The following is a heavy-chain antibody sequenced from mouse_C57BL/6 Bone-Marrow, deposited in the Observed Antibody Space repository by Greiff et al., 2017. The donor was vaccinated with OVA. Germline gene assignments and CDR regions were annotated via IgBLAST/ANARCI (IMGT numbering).Heavy chain of an antibody. CDR2: ISDGGSCT. CDR1: GFTFSSYA. Sequence: EVQLLESGGGLVKPGGSLKLSCAASGFTFSSYAMYWVRQTPEKRLEWVATISDGGSCTYYTDNVKGRFNISRDNAKNNLYVQMSHLKSEDTAMYYCARDDRWVLLAWFAYWGQGTPVTVSA. CDR3: ARDDRWVLLAWFAY. V-gene: IGHV5-4*01. D-gene: IGHD2-3*01. J-gene: IGHJ3*01.